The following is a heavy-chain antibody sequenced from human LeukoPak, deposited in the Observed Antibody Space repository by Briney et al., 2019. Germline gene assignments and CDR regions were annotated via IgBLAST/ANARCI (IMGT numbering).Heavy chain of an antibody. CDR3: ARSKDIVVVPASRSFDY. D-gene: IGHD2-2*01. CDR2: INHSGST. Sequence: SETLSLTCAVYGGSFSGYYWSRIRQPPGKGLEWIGEINHSGSTNYNPSLKSRVTISVDTSKNQFSLKLSSVTAADTAVYYCARSKDIVVVPASRSFDYWGQGTLVTVSS. J-gene: IGHJ4*02. V-gene: IGHV4-34*01. CDR1: GGSFSGYY.